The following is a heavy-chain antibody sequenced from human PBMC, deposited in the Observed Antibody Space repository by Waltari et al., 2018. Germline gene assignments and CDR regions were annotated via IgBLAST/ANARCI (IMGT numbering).Heavy chain of an antibody. V-gene: IGHV3-53*01. J-gene: IGHJ6*02. D-gene: IGHD3-3*01. CDR2: IYSGGST. Sequence: EVQLVESGGGLIQPGGSLRLSCAASGFTVSSNYMSWVRQAPGKGLEWVSVIYSGGSTYYADAVKGRFTISRGNSKNTLYLQMNSLRAEDTAVYYCARLGVDYYYYGMDVWGQGTTVTVSS. CDR1: GFTVSSNY. CDR3: ARLGVDYYYYGMDV.